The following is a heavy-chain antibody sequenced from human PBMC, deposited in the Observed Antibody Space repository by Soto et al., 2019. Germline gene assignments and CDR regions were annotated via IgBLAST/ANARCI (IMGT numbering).Heavy chain of an antibody. V-gene: IGHV3-23*01. CDR1: GFTFIDYA. CDR3: AKVRVPTMDFHH. CDR2: ISGSTVTT. Sequence: RGSLRLSCAASGFTFIDYAMSWVRQAPGKGLEWVSAISGSTVTTYYADSVKGRFAISRDNSKNTLYLQMNSLTAGDTAVYFCAKVRVPTMDFHHWGKGTLVTVSS. J-gene: IGHJ1*01. D-gene: IGHD3-10*01.